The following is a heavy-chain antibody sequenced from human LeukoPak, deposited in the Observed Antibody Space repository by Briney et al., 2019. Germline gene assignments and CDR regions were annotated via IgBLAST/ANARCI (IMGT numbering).Heavy chain of an antibody. CDR2: ISGSGSTI. CDR3: ARASGTIAY. V-gene: IGHV3-11*04. CDR1: GFSFSDYY. D-gene: IGHD1-7*01. J-gene: IGHJ4*02. Sequence: GGSLRLSCAASGFSFSDYYMSWIRQTPGKGLEWVSYISGSGSTISYVDSVKGRFTISRDNAKNSQYLQMNSLRAEDTGVYYCARASGTIAYWGQGTLVTVSS.